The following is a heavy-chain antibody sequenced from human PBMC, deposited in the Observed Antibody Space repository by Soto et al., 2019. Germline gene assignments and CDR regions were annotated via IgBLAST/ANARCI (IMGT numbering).Heavy chain of an antibody. CDR1: GGSISGYY. Sequence: SETLSRTCTVSGGSISGYYWGWSRQPAGKGLEWIARIYTSGSTNYNPSLKSRVTMSVDTSKNQFSLKLSSVTAADTAVYYCARVYYSSGRSLDYWGQGTLVNVS. CDR2: IYTSGST. CDR3: ARVYYSSGRSLDY. J-gene: IGHJ4*02. V-gene: IGHV4-4*07. D-gene: IGHD3-10*01.